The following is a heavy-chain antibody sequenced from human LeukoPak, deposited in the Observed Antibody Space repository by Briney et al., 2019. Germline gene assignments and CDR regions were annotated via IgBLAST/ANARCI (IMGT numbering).Heavy chain of an antibody. CDR1: GFTFDDYA. CDR3: AKADYTYYYDSSGYRTLVDY. J-gene: IGHJ4*02. V-gene: IGHV3-9*01. CDR2: ISWNSGSI. D-gene: IGHD3-22*01. Sequence: GGSLRLSCIASGFTFDDYAMHWVRQAPGKGLEWVSGISWNSGSIGYADSVKGRFTISRDNAKNSLYLQMNSLRAEDTALYYCAKADYTYYYDSSGYRTLVDYWGQGTLVTVSS.